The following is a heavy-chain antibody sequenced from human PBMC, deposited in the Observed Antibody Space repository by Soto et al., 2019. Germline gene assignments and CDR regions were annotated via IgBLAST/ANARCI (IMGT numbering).Heavy chain of an antibody. CDR2: ISGSGILT. J-gene: IGHJ4*02. Sequence: GGSLRLSCAASGFTFSDYAMTWVRQAPGKGPQWISAISGSGILTYSADSVKGRFTISRDNSKNTLYLQMTSLRVEDTAIYYCAKDLAASYSSRKYFESWGQGTLVTVSS. D-gene: IGHD6-13*01. CDR1: GFTFSDYA. V-gene: IGHV3-23*01. CDR3: AKDLAASYSSRKYFES.